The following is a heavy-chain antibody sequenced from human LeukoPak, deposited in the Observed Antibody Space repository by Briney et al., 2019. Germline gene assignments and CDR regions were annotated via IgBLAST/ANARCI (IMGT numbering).Heavy chain of an antibody. Sequence: GGSLRVSCAASGFTFSSYSMNWVRQAPGNGLEWVSSISSSSDYIDYADSVKGRFTISRDNAKNSLYLHMNSLRAEDTAVYYCAAGKWYGNFWGQGTLVTVSS. CDR2: ISSSSDYI. V-gene: IGHV3-21*01. D-gene: IGHD2-15*01. J-gene: IGHJ4*02. CDR3: AAGKWYGNF. CDR1: GFTFSSYS.